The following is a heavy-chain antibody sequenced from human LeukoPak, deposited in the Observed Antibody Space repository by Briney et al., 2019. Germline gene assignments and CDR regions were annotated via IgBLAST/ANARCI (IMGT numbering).Heavy chain of an antibody. CDR3: TRWDCTTTGCYPFDY. CDR1: GFTFSGSA. Sequence: RTGGSLRLSCAASGFTFSGSAIHWVRQASGKGLEWVGRIRDKANSYATAYIASVKGRFTISRDDPKSTAYLQMGSLKTEDTAVYYCTRWDCTTTGCYPFDYWGQGTLVTVSS. V-gene: IGHV3-73*01. J-gene: IGHJ4*02. CDR2: IRDKANSYAT. D-gene: IGHD2-2*01.